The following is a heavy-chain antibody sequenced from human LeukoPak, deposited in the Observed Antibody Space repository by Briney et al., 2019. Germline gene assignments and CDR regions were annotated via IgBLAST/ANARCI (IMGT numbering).Heavy chain of an antibody. Sequence: PSETLSLTCTVSGGSISSSAYYWGWIRQPPGKGLEWMGSIYYSGVTYYNPSLKSRVSMSVDTSKNQFSLKVNFLTAADTAVYYCAREERASSGVVEGHIWGQGILVIVSP. V-gene: IGHV4-39*01. CDR2: IYYSGVT. CDR3: AREERASSGVVEGHI. D-gene: IGHD3-3*01. J-gene: IGHJ4*02. CDR1: GGSISSSAYY.